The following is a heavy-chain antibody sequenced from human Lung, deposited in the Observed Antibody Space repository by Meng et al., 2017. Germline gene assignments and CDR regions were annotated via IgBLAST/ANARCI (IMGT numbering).Heavy chain of an antibody. CDR1: GFTFSSYG. D-gene: IGHD6-13*01. CDR2: IWYDGSNK. J-gene: IGHJ4*02. CDR3: ARGRYSSSSAVVDY. Sequence: QVQLVESGGGVVQPGRSLRLSGSASGFTFSSYGMHWVRQAPGKGLEWVAVIWYDGSNKYYADSVKGRFTISRDNSKNTLYLQMNSLRDEETAVYYCARGRYSSSSAVVDYWGQGTLVTVSS. V-gene: IGHV3-33*01.